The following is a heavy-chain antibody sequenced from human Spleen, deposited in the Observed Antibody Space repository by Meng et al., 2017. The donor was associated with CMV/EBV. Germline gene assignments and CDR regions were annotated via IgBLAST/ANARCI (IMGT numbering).Heavy chain of an antibody. Sequence: SETLSLTCTVSGGSINNINYYWGWIRHPPGKGLEWIGSIYYSGSTYYHPSLKGRVTISVDTSKNQFSLRLSSVTAADTAVYSCARVVTSSAGRWFDPWGQGTLVTVSS. D-gene: IGHD2-2*01. V-gene: IGHV4-39*07. CDR2: IYYSGST. CDR3: ARVVTSSAGRWFDP. J-gene: IGHJ5*02. CDR1: GGSINNINYY.